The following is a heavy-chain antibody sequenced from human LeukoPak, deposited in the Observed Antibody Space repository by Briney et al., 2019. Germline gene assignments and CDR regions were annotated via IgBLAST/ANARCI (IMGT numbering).Heavy chain of an antibody. CDR1: DGSFSGYY. CDR2: INHSGST. CDR3: ARGLYSSSWYPRVLTY. V-gene: IGHV4-34*01. Sequence: PSETLSLTCAVYDGSFSGYYWSWIRQPPGKGLEWIGEINHSGSTNYNPSLKSRVTISVDTSKNQFSLKLSSVTAADTAVYYCARGLYSSSWYPRVLTYWGQGTLVTVSS. D-gene: IGHD6-13*01. J-gene: IGHJ4*02.